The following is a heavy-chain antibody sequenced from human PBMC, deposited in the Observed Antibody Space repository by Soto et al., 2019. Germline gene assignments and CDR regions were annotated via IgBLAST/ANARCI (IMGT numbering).Heavy chain of an antibody. J-gene: IGHJ4*02. CDR1: GYTLTELS. CDR3: ATVRYYYGSGSYYDCQFDY. V-gene: IGHV1-24*01. D-gene: IGHD3-10*01. CDR2: FDPEDGET. Sequence: ASVKVSCKVSGYTLTELSMHWVRQAPGKGLEWMGGFDPEDGETIYAQKFQGRVTMTEDTSTDTAYMELSSLRSEDTAVYYCATVRYYYGSGSYYDCQFDYWGQGTLVTVSS.